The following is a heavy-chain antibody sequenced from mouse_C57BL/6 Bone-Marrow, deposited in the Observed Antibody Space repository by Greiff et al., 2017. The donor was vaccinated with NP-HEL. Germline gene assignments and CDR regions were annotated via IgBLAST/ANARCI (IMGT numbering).Heavy chain of an antibody. Sequence: QVQLQHPGAELVKPGASVKMSCKASGYTFTSYWITWVKQRPGQGLEWIGDIYPGSGSTNYNEKFKSKATLTVDTSSSTAYMQLSSLTSEDSAVYYCESGRPLWLRREDYYAMDYWGQGTSVTVSS. CDR1: GYTFTSYW. J-gene: IGHJ4*01. CDR2: IYPGSGST. D-gene: IGHD2-2*01. CDR3: ESGRPLWLRREDYYAMDY. V-gene: IGHV1-55*01.